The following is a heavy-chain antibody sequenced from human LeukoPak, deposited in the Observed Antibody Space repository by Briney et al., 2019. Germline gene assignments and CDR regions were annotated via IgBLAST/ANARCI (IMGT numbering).Heavy chain of an antibody. V-gene: IGHV3-48*04. D-gene: IGHD5-18*01. Sequence: GGSLRLSCAASGFTFSSYSMNWVRQAPGKGLEWVSYISSSGSPIYYADSVKGRFTISRDNAKNSLYLQMNSLRAEDTAVYYCAREASGYSYGLDAFDIWGQGTMVTVSS. J-gene: IGHJ3*02. CDR1: GFTFSSYS. CDR3: AREASGYSYGLDAFDI. CDR2: ISSSGSPI.